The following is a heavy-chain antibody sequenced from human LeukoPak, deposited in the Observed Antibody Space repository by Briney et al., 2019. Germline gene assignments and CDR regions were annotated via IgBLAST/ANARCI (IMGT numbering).Heavy chain of an antibody. D-gene: IGHD6-13*01. V-gene: IGHV1-18*01. CDR3: ARGRIAAAGTGNWFDP. Sequence: ASVNVSCKASGYTFTSYGISWVRQAPGQGLEWMGWISAYNGNTKYAQKLQGRVTMTTDTSTSTAYMELRSLRSDDTAVYYCARGRIAAAGTGNWFDPWGQGTLVTVSS. J-gene: IGHJ5*02. CDR2: ISAYNGNT. CDR1: GYTFTSYG.